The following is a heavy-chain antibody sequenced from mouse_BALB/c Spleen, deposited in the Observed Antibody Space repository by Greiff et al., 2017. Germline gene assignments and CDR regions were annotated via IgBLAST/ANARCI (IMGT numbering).Heavy chain of an antibody. CDR1: GFTFSSFG. Sequence: EVNLVESGGGLVQPGGSRKLSCAASGFTFSSFGMHWVRQAPEKGLEWVAYISSGSSTIYYADTVKGRFTISRDNPKNTLFLQMTSLRSEDTAMYYCARSPFAYWGQGTLVTVSA. CDR2: ISSGSSTI. J-gene: IGHJ3*01. CDR3: ARSPFAY. V-gene: IGHV5-17*02.